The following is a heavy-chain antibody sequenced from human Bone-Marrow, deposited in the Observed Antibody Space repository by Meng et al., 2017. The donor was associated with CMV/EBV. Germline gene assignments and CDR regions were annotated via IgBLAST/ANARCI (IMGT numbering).Heavy chain of an antibody. D-gene: IGHD2-2*01. Sequence: ASVKVSCKASGYPFTGYYMHWVRQAPGQGLEWMGWINPNTGVTNYAQKFQGRVSLTRDTSISTVYVELRSLRSEDTAVYYCARDVVVTAACDSWGQGTMVTVSS. CDR2: INPNTGVT. CDR3: ARDVVVTAACDS. J-gene: IGHJ3*02. CDR1: GYPFTGYY. V-gene: IGHV1-2*02.